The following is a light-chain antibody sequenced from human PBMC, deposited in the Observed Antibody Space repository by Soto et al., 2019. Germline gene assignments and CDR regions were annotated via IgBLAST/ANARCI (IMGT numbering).Light chain of an antibody. Sequence: DIVMSQSADSLAVSLGERATINFKFSQVVLYSSNNKNHLAWYQQKPGQPPKLVIYWASTRESGVPDRFSGSGSGTDFTLTISSLQAEDVAVYYCYQYFSTPLTFGGGTKV. CDR3: YQYFSTPLT. CDR1: QVVLYSSNNKNH. V-gene: IGKV4-1*01. CDR2: WAS. J-gene: IGKJ4*01.